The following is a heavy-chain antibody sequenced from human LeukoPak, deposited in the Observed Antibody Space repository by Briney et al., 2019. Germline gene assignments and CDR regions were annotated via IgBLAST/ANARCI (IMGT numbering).Heavy chain of an antibody. CDR1: GYTLTELS. CDR2: FDPEDGET. V-gene: IGHV1-24*01. Sequence: ASVKVSCXVSGYTLTELSMHWVRQAPGKGLEWMGGFDPEDGETIYAQKFQGRVTMTRDTSISTAYMELSRLRSDDTAVYYCARGSTTQLVNRTGYYFDYWGQGTLVTVSS. CDR3: ARGSTTQLVNRTGYYFDY. J-gene: IGHJ4*02. D-gene: IGHD6-13*01.